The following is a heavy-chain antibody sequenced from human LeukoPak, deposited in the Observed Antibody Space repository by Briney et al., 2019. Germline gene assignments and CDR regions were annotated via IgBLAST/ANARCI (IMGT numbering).Heavy chain of an antibody. D-gene: IGHD5-12*01. CDR1: GYTFTGYY. CDR3: ARDIGDIVAIPWNWFDP. J-gene: IGHJ5*02. Sequence: ASVKVSCKASGYTFTGYYMHWVRQAPGQGLEWMGWINPNSGGTNYAQKFQGRVTMTRDTSISTAYMELSRLRSDDTAVYYCARDIGDIVAIPWNWFDPWGQGTLVTVSS. CDR2: INPNSGGT. V-gene: IGHV1-2*02.